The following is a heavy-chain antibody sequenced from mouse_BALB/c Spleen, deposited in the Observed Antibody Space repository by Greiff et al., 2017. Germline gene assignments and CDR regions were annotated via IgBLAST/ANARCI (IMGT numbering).Heavy chain of an antibody. CDR1: GFNIKDTY. J-gene: IGHJ4*01. CDR3: VYDGYPYAMDY. Sequence: EVQLQQSGAELVKPGASVKLSCTASGFNIKDTYMNWVKQRPEQGLEWIGRIDPANGNTKYDPKFQGKATITADTSSNTAYLQLSSLTSEDTAVYYCVYDGYPYAMDYWGQGTSVTVSS. D-gene: IGHD2-3*01. CDR2: IDPANGNT. V-gene: IGHV14-3*02.